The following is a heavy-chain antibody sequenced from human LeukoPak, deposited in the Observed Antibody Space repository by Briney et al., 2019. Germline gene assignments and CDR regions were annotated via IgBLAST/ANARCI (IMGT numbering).Heavy chain of an antibody. CDR2: INPNSGGI. V-gene: IGHV1-2*06. CDR1: GYTFTGYY. D-gene: IGHD4-17*01. Sequence: ASVKVPCKASGYTFTGYYIHWVRQAPGQGLEWMGRINPNSGGINYAQKFQGRVTMTRDTSISTAYMELSSLRSDDTAMYYCAVVMTTVSQRDYWGQGTLVTVSS. CDR3: AVVMTTVSQRDY. J-gene: IGHJ4*02.